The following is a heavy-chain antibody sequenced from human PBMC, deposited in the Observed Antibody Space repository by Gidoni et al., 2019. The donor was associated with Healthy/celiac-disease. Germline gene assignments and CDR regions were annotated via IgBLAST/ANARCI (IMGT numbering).Heavy chain of an antibody. D-gene: IGHD1-26*01. J-gene: IGHJ4*02. CDR2: ISGSGGST. V-gene: IGHV3-23*01. CDR3: AKSPKVGAIRWEPGFDY. CDR1: GFTFSSYA. Sequence: EVQLLESGGGLVQPGGSLILCCAASGFTFSSYAMSWVRQAPGKGLEWVSAISGSGGSTYYADSVKGRFTISRDNSKNTLYLQMNSLRAEDTAVYYCAKSPKVGAIRWEPGFDYWGQGTLVTVSS.